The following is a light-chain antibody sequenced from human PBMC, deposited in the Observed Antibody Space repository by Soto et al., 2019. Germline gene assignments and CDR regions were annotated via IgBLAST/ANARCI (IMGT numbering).Light chain of an antibody. CDR2: DAS. CDR1: QYFSSSY. V-gene: IGKV3D-15*01. Sequence: EILMTQSPATLAVSAGERATLSCRASQYFSSSYLAWYQQKPGQAPRLLIHDASNRATGIPARFSGSGSGTDFTLTISSLQAEDVAVYYCQQYYSFPRTFGQGTKVDIK. J-gene: IGKJ1*01. CDR3: QQYYSFPRT.